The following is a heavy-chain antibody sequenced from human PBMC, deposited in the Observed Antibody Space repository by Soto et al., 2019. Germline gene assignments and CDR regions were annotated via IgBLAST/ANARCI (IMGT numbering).Heavy chain of an antibody. Sequence: SETLSLTCTVSGGSIRSYYWGWIRQPPGKGLEWIASMSYSGSTYYNPSLKSRVTISVDTSENQFSLKLNFVTAADTAVYYCATSRGIAVAGFDYWGQGTLVTVSS. CDR2: MSYSGST. D-gene: IGHD6-19*01. J-gene: IGHJ4*02. V-gene: IGHV4-59*05. CDR1: GGSIRSYY. CDR3: ATSRGIAVAGFDY.